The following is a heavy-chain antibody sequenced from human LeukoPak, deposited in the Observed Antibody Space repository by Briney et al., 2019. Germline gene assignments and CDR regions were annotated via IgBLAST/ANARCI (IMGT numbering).Heavy chain of an antibody. J-gene: IGHJ4*02. V-gene: IGHV4-59*01. CDR2: IYYSGST. CDR1: GGSISSYY. D-gene: IGHD3-10*01. Sequence: SETLSLTCTVSGGSISSYYWSWIRQPPGKGLEWIGYIYYSGSTNYNPSLKSRVTISVDTSKNQFSLKLSSVTAADTAVYYCARACYYGSGSYGLDYWGQGTLVTVSS. CDR3: ARACYYGSGSYGLDY.